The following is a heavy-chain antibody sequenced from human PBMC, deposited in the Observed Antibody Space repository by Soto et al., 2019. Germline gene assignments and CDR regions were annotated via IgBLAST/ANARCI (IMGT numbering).Heavy chain of an antibody. CDR2: INAGNGNT. V-gene: IGHV1-3*05. CDR1: GYTFTSYA. D-gene: IGHD2-2*01. J-gene: IGHJ4*02. CDR3: ARGSGVVVTD. Sequence: QVQLVQSGAEEKKPGASVKVSCKASGYTFTSYAMHWVRQAPGQRLEWMGWINAGNGNTKYSQKFQGRVTITTDTSASTDYMELSSLRSDDTAVYYCARGSGVVVTDWGQGTLVTVSS.